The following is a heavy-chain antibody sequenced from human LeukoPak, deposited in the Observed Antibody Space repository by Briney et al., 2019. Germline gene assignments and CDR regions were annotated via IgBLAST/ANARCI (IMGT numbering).Heavy chain of an antibody. CDR3: ASAGHGYCSSTSCFYFDY. CDR2: ISSSSSYT. J-gene: IGHJ4*02. D-gene: IGHD2-2*01. Sequence: GGSLRVSCAASGFTFSDHYMSWIRQAPGKGLEWVSYISSSSSYTNYADSVKGRFTISRDNAKNSLYLQMNSLRAEDTAVYYCASAGHGYCSSTSCFYFDYWGQGTLVTVSS. CDR1: GFTFSDHY. V-gene: IGHV3-11*06.